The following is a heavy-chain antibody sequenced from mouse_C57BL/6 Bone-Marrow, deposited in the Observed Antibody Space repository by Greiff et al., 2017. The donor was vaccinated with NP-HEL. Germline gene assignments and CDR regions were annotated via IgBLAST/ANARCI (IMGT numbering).Heavy chain of an antibody. CDR3: ARTDYSNYDY. Sequence: VQLQESGAELVKPGASVKLSCKASGYTFTSYWMHWVKQRPGQGLEWIGMIHPNSGSTNYNEKFKSKATLTVDKSSSTAYMQLSSLTSEDSAVYYCARTDYSNYDYWGQGTTLTVSS. V-gene: IGHV1-64*01. J-gene: IGHJ2*01. CDR1: GYTFTSYW. CDR2: IHPNSGST. D-gene: IGHD2-5*01.